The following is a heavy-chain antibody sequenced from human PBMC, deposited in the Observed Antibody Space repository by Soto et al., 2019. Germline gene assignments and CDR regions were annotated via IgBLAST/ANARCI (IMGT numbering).Heavy chain of an antibody. CDR2: IYYSGST. V-gene: IGHV4-39*01. Sequence: SETLSLTXTVSGGSISSSSYYWGWIRQPPGKGLEWIGSIYYSGSTYYNPSLKSRVTISVDTSKNQFSLKLSSVTAADTAVYYCARSQPLELWSDGMDVWGQGTTVTVS. D-gene: IGHD5-18*01. CDR1: GGSISSSSYY. J-gene: IGHJ6*02. CDR3: ARSQPLELWSDGMDV.